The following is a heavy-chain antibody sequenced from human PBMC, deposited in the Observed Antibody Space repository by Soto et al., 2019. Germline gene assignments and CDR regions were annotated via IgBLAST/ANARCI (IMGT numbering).Heavy chain of an antibody. CDR3: AKGSTGINWFDP. Sequence: GGSLRLSCAASRFTFSSYSMSWVRQAPGKGLEWVSSISDSGGSTYYPDSVKGRFTISRDNSKNTLYLQMNSLRAEDTAVYYCAKGSTGINWFDPWGQGILVTVS. V-gene: IGHV3-23*01. CDR1: RFTFSSYS. J-gene: IGHJ5*02. CDR2: ISDSGGST. D-gene: IGHD1-1*01.